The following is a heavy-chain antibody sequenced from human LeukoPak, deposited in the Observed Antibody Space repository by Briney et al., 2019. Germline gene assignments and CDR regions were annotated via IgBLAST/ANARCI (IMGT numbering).Heavy chain of an antibody. J-gene: IGHJ4*02. Sequence: GRSLRLSCAASGFTLDDYAMHWVRQAPGKGLEWVSGISWNSGSIGYADSVKGRFTISRDNAKNSLYLQMNSLRAEDTALYYCAKQGRVDTAMAFFDYWGQGTLVTVSS. CDR1: GFTLDDYA. D-gene: IGHD5-18*01. CDR2: ISWNSGSI. V-gene: IGHV3-9*01. CDR3: AKQGRVDTAMAFFDY.